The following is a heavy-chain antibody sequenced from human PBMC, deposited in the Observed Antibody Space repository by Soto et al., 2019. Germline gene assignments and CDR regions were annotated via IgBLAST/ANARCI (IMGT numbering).Heavy chain of an antibody. CDR2: VTAYNDNV. CDR1: GYKFTSYG. D-gene: IGHD3-3*01. CDR3: ARDDCWSGYSQDH. V-gene: IGHV1-18*01. J-gene: IGHJ4*02. Sequence: QIQLVQSGAEVKKPGASVKVSCKVSGYKFTSYGINWVRQAPGQGLEWMGWVTAYNDNVKYAEKFQGRVTMTADTATTTAYMELRDLRPDDTAVFYFARDDCWSGYSQDHWGQGTLFTVSS.